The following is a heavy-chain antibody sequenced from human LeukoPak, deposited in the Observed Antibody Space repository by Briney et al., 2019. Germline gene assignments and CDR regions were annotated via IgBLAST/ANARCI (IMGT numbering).Heavy chain of an antibody. Sequence: PSETLSFTCTVSGGSISSYYWSWIRQPPGKGLEWIGYIYYSGSTNYNPSLKSRVTISVDTSKNQFSLKLSSVTAADTAVYYCATNTAMANYYGMDVWGQGTTVTVSS. CDR2: IYYSGST. D-gene: IGHD5-18*01. CDR3: ATNTAMANYYGMDV. J-gene: IGHJ6*02. CDR1: GGSISSYY. V-gene: IGHV4-59*01.